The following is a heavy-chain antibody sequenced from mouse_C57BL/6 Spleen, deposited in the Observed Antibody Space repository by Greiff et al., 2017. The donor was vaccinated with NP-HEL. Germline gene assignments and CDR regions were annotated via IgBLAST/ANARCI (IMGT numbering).Heavy chain of an antibody. J-gene: IGHJ4*01. CDR2: ISDGGSYT. CDR3: ARDRARTVVADYAMDY. CDR1: GFTFSSYA. Sequence: EVKVEESGGGLVKPGGSLKLSCAASGFTFSSYAMSWVRQTPEKRLEWVATISDGGSYTYYPDNVKGRFTISRDNAKNNLYLQMSHLKSEDTAMYYCARDRARTVVADYAMDYWGQGTSVTVSS. D-gene: IGHD1-1*01. V-gene: IGHV5-4*01.